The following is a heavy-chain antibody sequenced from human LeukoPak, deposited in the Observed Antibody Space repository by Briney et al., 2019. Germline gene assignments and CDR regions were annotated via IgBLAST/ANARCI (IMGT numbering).Heavy chain of an antibody. D-gene: IGHD2-2*01. J-gene: IGHJ4*02. Sequence: GASLKISCRGSGYSFTTYWIGWVRRMPGKGREWMGIIYPGDSDTRYSPSLQGQGTMSADKSINTAYLQWSSLKASDTAMYYCARRQGCSSTSCPPDSWGQGTLVTVSS. V-gene: IGHV5-51*01. CDR1: GYSFTTYW. CDR2: IYPGDSDT. CDR3: ARRQGCSSTSCPPDS.